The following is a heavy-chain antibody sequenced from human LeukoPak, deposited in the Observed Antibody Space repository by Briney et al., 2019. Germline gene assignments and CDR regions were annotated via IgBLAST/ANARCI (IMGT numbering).Heavy chain of an antibody. V-gene: IGHV4-59*01. Sequence: PSETLSLTCTVSGVSISTYYWSWIRQPPGKGLEWIGYIYYSGSTNYNPSLKSRVTISVDTSKNQFSLKLSSVTAADTAVYYCAKSSSGWYSLGYWGQGTLVTVSS. CDR2: IYYSGST. CDR1: GVSISTYY. D-gene: IGHD6-19*01. J-gene: IGHJ4*02. CDR3: AKSSSGWYSLGY.